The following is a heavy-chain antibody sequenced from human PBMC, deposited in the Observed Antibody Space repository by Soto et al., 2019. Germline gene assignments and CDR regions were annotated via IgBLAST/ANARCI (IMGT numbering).Heavy chain of an antibody. CDR2: IRSKGQKYAT. D-gene: IGHD3-16*01. CDR3: TRLPESEAGALTSFDQ. V-gene: IGHV3-73*02. Sequence: EVQLVESGGGLVQPGGSLKLSCAASGFIFSDSAIHWVRQASGKGLEWVGRIRSKGQKYATAYAESVKGRFTVSRDDSAKTGYLQMNSLKTDDTALYYCTRLPESEAGALTSFDQWGQGTPVTVFS. J-gene: IGHJ4*02. CDR1: GFIFSDSA.